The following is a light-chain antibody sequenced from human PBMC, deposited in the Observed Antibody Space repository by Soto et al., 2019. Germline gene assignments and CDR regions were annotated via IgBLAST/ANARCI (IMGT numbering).Light chain of an antibody. Sequence: EIVLTQSPATLSLSPGERATLSCRASQSVSSYLAWYQQKPGQAPRLLIYDASNRATGIPARFSGSGSGTDFTLTISSLHPEDFAVYYCQQRTKWRTFGQGTKVDIK. CDR1: QSVSSY. J-gene: IGKJ1*01. V-gene: IGKV3-11*01. CDR3: QQRTKWRT. CDR2: DAS.